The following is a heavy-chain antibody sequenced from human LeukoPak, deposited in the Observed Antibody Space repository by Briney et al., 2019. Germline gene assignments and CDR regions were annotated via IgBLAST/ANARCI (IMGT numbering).Heavy chain of an antibody. CDR3: AKAAPDTTYFDS. V-gene: IGHV3-23*01. D-gene: IGHD2/OR15-2a*01. CDR2: ISINGGTI. J-gene: IGHJ4*02. Sequence: GGSLRLSCAASGFTFSNYAMSWVRQAPGKGLEWVSAISINGGTIYYADSVKGRFTTSRDNSKNTLYLQVNSLRAVDTAVYFRAKAAPDTTYFDSWGQGTLVTVSS. CDR1: GFTFSNYA.